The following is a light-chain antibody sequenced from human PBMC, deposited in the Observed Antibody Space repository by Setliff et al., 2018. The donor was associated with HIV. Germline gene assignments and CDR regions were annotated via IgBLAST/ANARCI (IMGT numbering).Light chain of an antibody. CDR1: SSDIGGYNY. Sequence: QSALTQPASVSGSPGQSITISCTGTSSDIGGYNYVSWYQQHPGKAPKLVISEVSNRPSGVSNRFSGSKSGNTASLTISGLQAEDEAAYYCSSYVNINTLVFGTGTKVTVL. J-gene: IGLJ1*01. CDR2: EVS. V-gene: IGLV2-14*01. CDR3: SSYVNINTLV.